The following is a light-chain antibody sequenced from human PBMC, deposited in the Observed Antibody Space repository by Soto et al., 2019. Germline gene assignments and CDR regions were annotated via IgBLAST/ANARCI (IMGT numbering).Light chain of an antibody. CDR1: QTMNRG. V-gene: IGKV1-5*03. CDR2: MAS. J-gene: IGKJ1*01. CDR3: QQYLSCPWT. Sequence: DIQMTQSPSTLSASVGDTVIITCRASQTMNRGLAWYQQKSGKAPKVLIYMASNLERGAPSRFSGSGSGTDFALTISNLQPDDFATYYFQQYLSCPWTFGQGTKVAIK.